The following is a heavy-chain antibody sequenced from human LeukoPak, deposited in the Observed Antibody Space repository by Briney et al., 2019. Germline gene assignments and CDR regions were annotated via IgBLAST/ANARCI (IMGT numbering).Heavy chain of an antibody. Sequence: SETLSLTCTVSGDSITTYYWSWIRQPPGKGLEWIGYISYSGGTSYNPSLKSRVTMSTDKSKNHFSLSLSSVTAADTAVYYCARSTVTTFWFFALWGRGTLVTASS. CDR3: ARSTVTTFWFFAL. D-gene: IGHD4-17*01. CDR2: ISYSGGT. V-gene: IGHV4-59*01. CDR1: GDSITTYY. J-gene: IGHJ2*01.